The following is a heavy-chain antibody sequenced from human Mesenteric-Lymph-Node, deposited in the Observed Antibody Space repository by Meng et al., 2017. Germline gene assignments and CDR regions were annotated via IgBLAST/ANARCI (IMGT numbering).Heavy chain of an antibody. V-gene: IGHV3-7*01. J-gene: IGHJ3*01. D-gene: IGHD1-14*01. Sequence: GESLKISCAASGFTFSSYWMSWVRQAPGKGLEWVANIKQDGSEKYYVDSVKGRFTISRDNAKNLLYLQVNSLRVEDTAVYYCARDPEYGAFDVWGQGTMVTVSS. CDR3: ARDPEYGAFDV. CDR2: IKQDGSEK. CDR1: GFTFSSYW.